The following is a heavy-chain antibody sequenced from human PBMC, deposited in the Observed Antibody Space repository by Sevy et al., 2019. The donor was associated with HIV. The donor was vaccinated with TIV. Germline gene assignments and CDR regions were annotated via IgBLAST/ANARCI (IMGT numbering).Heavy chain of an antibody. CDR3: ARDLRVDPTTPEPLDY. J-gene: IGHJ4*02. CDR1: GFTFSSYW. Sequence: GGSLRLSCAASGFTFSSYWMSWVRQAPGKGLEWVANIKQDGSEKYYVDSVKGRFTISRDNAKNSLYLQMNSLRAEDTAVYYCARDLRVDPTTPEPLDYWGQGTLVTVSS. D-gene: IGHD4-17*01. V-gene: IGHV3-7*01. CDR2: IKQDGSEK.